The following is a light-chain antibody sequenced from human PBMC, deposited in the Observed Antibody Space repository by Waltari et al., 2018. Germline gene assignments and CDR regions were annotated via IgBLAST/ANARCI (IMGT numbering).Light chain of an antibody. CDR3: QQYYRAPNT. V-gene: IGKV4-1*01. CDR2: WAS. CDR1: QSVLYSSNNKNY. Sequence: DIVMTQSPDSLAVSLGERATINCRSSQSVLYSSNNKNYLAWYQQKPGQPPNRVIDWASTRESRVPDRFSGSGSGTDFTLTISSLQAEDVAVYYCQQYYRAPNTFGRWTKLEIK. J-gene: IGKJ2*01.